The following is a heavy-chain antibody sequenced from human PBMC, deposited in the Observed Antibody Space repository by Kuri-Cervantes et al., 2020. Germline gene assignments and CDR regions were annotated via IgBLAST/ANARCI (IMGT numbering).Heavy chain of an antibody. Sequence: SVKVSCKASGFTFTSSAVQWVRQARGQRLEWIGWIVVGSGNTNYAQKFQERVTMTRDTSINTAYMELSSLRSEDTAVYYCARDQDGQLAPDDPFDFWGLGTMVTVSS. CDR1: GFTFTSSA. J-gene: IGHJ3*01. D-gene: IGHD6-6*01. CDR3: ARDQDGQLAPDDPFDF. V-gene: IGHV1-58*01. CDR2: IVVGSGNT.